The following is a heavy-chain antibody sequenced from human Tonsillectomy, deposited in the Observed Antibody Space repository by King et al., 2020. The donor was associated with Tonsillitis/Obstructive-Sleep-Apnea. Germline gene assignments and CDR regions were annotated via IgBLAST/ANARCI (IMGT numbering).Heavy chain of an antibody. CDR3: AKEQYYYDSSSTDYMDV. J-gene: IGHJ6*03. CDR2: ISDDGSYK. Sequence: VQLVESGGGVVQPGRSLRVSCAASGFTFSSYGMHWVRQTSGKGLEWVAVISDDGSYKYYADSVKGRFTISRDNSKNRLYLQMNSLRAEDTAVYYCAKEQYYYDSSSTDYMDVWGKGTTVTVSS. CDR1: GFTFSSYG. D-gene: IGHD3-22*01. V-gene: IGHV3-30*18.